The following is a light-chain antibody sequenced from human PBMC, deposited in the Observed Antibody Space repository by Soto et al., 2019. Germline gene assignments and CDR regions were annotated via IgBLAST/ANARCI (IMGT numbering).Light chain of an antibody. CDR3: LLSYSGARLYV. V-gene: IGLV7-46*01. J-gene: IGLJ1*01. CDR2: DTS. CDR1: TGAVTSGHY. Sequence: QAVVTQEPSLTMSPGGTVTLTCGSSTGAVTSGHYPYWFQQKPGQAPRTLIYDTSNKHSWTPARFSGSLLGGKAALTLSGAQPEDEAEYYCLLSYSGARLYVFGTGTKGTVL.